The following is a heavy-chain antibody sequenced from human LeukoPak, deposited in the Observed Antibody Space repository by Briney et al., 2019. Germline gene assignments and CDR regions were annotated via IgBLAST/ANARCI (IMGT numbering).Heavy chain of an antibody. V-gene: IGHV1-8*01. CDR2: MNPNSGYT. CDR3: ARVAGSADY. D-gene: IGHD6-19*01. CDR1: GYAFTSLD. Sequence: ASVKLSCKASGYAFTSLDINWVRQATGQGLEWMGWMNPNSGYTGSAQKFQGRFTMTRDTSISTAYMELTGLTSEDTAMYYCARVAGSADYWGQGTLVTVSS. J-gene: IGHJ4*02.